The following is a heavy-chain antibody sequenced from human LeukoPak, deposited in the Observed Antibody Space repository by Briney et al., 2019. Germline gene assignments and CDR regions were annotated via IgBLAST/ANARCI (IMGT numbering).Heavy chain of an antibody. V-gene: IGHV3-23*01. CDR1: GFTFSSYA. CDR3: AKDRYNWKLVAPVDY. CDR2: ISGSGGRT. J-gene: IGHJ4*02. D-gene: IGHD1-20*01. Sequence: GGSLRLSCAASGFTFSSYAMSWVRQAPGKGLEWVSAISGSGGRTYYADSVKGRITISRDNSKNTLYLQMNSLRAEDTAVYYCAKDRYNWKLVAPVDYWGQGTPVTVSS.